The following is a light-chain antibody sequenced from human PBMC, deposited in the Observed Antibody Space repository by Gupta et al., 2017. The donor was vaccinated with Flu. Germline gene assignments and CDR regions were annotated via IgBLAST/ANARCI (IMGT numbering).Light chain of an antibody. V-gene: IGLV2-23*01. CDR2: EGS. CDR3: FAYAGNNTYV. J-gene: IGLJ1*01. Sequence: QSALTQPASVSGSPVQSIIIRCTGTSSDVGSYKCVSWYLHHPGKVPNLLVYEGSKWPSGVSNRFSCSKSGNTASLTISGLQAEDEADYYCFAYAGNNTYVFGSGTKVTVL. CDR1: SSDVGSYKC.